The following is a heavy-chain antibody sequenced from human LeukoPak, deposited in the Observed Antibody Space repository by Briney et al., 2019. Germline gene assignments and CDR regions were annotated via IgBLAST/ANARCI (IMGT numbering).Heavy chain of an antibody. CDR3: AREERYYYDSSGYQNLHY. CDR1: GYTFTSYG. Sequence: ASVKVSCKASGYTFTSYGISWVRQAPGQGLEWMGWISAYNGNTNYAQKLQGRVTMTTDTSTSTACMELRSLRSDDTAVYYCAREERYYYDSSGYQNLHYWGQGTLVTVSS. D-gene: IGHD3-22*01. V-gene: IGHV1-18*01. J-gene: IGHJ4*02. CDR2: ISAYNGNT.